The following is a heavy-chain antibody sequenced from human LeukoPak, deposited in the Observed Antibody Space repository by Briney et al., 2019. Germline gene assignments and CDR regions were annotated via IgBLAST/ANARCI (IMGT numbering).Heavy chain of an antibody. CDR3: ARAPITSPFYFDY. Sequence: GGSLRPSCAASGFTFITYWMHWVRQVPGKGLEWVSGINWSGGSTGYADPLRGRFTISRDNAKNSLYLQMDSLRAEDTALYYCARAPITSPFYFDYWGQGTLVTVSS. CDR2: INWSGGST. CDR1: GFTFITYW. D-gene: IGHD2-2*01. V-gene: IGHV3-20*04. J-gene: IGHJ4*02.